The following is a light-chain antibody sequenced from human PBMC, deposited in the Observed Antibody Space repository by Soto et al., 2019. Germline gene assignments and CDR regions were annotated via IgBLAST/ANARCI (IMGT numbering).Light chain of an antibody. CDR3: ASHAGSSAV. CDR2: DVS. CDR1: SSDVGGYNY. Sequence: QSALTQPPSASGSPGQSVTISCTGTSSDVGGYNYVSWYQQHPGKAPKVIIYDVSKRPSGVPDRFSGSKSRNTASLTVSGLQTEDEADYYCASHAGSSAVFGGGTKLTVL. J-gene: IGLJ2*01. V-gene: IGLV2-8*01.